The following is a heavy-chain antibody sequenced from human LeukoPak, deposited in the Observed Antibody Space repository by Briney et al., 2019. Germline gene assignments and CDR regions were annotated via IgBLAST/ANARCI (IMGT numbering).Heavy chain of an antibody. Sequence: PGGSLRLSCAASGFAFSSYAMHWVRQGPGKGLEWVALVSYDGGSKYYADSVKGRITISRDNSKNTLYLQMNSLRGEDTAVYYCARDHYYDSSGTDFDLWGRGTLVTVSS. CDR2: VSYDGGSK. D-gene: IGHD3-22*01. V-gene: IGHV3-30*14. CDR3: ARDHYYDSSGTDFDL. J-gene: IGHJ2*01. CDR1: GFAFSSYA.